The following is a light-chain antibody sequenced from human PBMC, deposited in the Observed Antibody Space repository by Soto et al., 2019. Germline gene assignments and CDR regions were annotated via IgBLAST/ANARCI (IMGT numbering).Light chain of an antibody. CDR1: QSVFHSYKNKNY. Sequence: DIVMTQSPDSLTLSLGESATIHCKSSQSVFHSYKNKNYFAWYQQKPGQPPKVLFYWASTRESGVADRFSGSESRTDFTLTISSLQAEDVAVYYCLQYYNTPLTFGGGTKVAI. CDR2: WAS. J-gene: IGKJ4*01. V-gene: IGKV4-1*01. CDR3: LQYYNTPLT.